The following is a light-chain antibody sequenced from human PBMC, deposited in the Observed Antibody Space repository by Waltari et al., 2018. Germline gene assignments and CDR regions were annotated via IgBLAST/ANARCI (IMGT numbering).Light chain of an antibody. CDR3: QSYDGTLSAWV. CDR1: SSTPRAGAD. V-gene: IGLV1-40*01. Sequence: QIVLNKATEVVGAPGQRVTISCTGSSSTPRAGADVHWYQQIPGIAPKLLIYGNVNRPSGVPDRFSGSKSDTSASLAITGLQAEDEADYYCQSYDGTLSAWVFGGGTKLTVL. J-gene: IGLJ3*02. CDR2: GNV.